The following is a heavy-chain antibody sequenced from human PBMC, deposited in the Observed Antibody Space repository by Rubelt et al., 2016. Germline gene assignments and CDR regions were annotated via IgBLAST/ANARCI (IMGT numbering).Heavy chain of an antibody. CDR1: GGSTSSSSYY. CDR2: VFYSGTA. J-gene: IGHJ2*01. CDR3: ARPSYNQGWYCDL. D-gene: IGHD1-14*01. Sequence: QVQLQQSGPGLVKPSETLSLTCSVSGGSTSSSSYYWAWIRQPPGKGLEWIGSVFYSGTAYYNPSVKSRVTISVDTSKNQLALKPSSVTAADTAVYYGARPSYNQGWYCDLWGRGTLVTVSS. V-gene: IGHV4-39*07.